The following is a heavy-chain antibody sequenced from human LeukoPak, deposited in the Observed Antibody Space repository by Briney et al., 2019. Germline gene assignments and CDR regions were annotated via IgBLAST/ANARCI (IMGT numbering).Heavy chain of an antibody. Sequence: GGSLRLSCAASGFTFSSYAMSWVRQAPGKGLEWVSAISGSVGSTYYADSVKGRFTISRDNSKNTLYLKMNSLRAEDTAVYYCAKGSIVATIGRYYFDYWGQGTLVTVSS. J-gene: IGHJ4*02. CDR3: AKGSIVATIGRYYFDY. CDR1: GFTFSSYA. V-gene: IGHV3-23*01. CDR2: ISGSVGST. D-gene: IGHD5-12*01.